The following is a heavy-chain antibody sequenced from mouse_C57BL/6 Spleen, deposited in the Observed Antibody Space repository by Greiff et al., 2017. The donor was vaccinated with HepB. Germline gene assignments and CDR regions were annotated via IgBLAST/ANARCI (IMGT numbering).Heavy chain of an antibody. CDR3: ARGGDGYYGAWFAY. Sequence: VQLQQSGAELVKPGASVKISCKASGYAFSSYWMNWVKQRPGKGLEWIGQIYPGDGDTNYNGKFKGKATLTADKSSSTAYMQLSSLTSEDSAVYFCARGGDGYYGAWFAYWGQGTLVTVSA. CDR1: GYAFSSYW. V-gene: IGHV1-80*01. CDR2: IYPGDGDT. J-gene: IGHJ3*01. D-gene: IGHD2-3*01.